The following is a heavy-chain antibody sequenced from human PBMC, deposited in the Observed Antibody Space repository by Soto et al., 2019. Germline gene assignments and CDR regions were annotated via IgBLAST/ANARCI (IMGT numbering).Heavy chain of an antibody. CDR1: GGSISPFY. J-gene: IGHJ4*02. CDR2: LYYSDNT. CDR3: ARDLKYYDILTGLDY. V-gene: IGHV4-59*01. Sequence: XGTLSLTCTVSGGSISPFYWSWVRQPPGKGLEWIGYLYYSDNTNYNPSLKSRVTISVDASKNQVYMELISLRFEDTAIYYCARDLKYYDILTGLDYWGQGTQVTVSS. D-gene: IGHD3-9*01.